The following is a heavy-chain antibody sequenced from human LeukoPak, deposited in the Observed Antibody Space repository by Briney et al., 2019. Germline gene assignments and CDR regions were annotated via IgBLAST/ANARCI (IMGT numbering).Heavy chain of an antibody. Sequence: ASVTVSCKASGYTFTGYYMHWVRQAPGQGLEWMGWINPNSGGTNYAQKFQGRVTMTRDTSISTAYMELSRLRSDDTAVYYCARAVVTAIWRGNWFDPWGQGTLVTVSS. CDR2: INPNSGGT. CDR1: GYTFTGYY. D-gene: IGHD2-21*02. J-gene: IGHJ5*02. V-gene: IGHV1-2*02. CDR3: ARAVVTAIWRGNWFDP.